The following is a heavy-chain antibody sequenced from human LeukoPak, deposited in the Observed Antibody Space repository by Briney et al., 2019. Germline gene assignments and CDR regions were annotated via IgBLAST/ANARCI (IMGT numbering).Heavy chain of an antibody. CDR2: INPDNGNT. J-gene: IGHJ6*02. Sequence: GASVKVSCKASGYTFTAYDTIWVRQASGQGLEWMGWINPDNGNTGYAQEFQGRVTMTRNISISTAYMELGGLRSDDTAVYYCALRKSNYFYFGMDVWGQGTAVIVSS. CDR3: ALRKSNYFYFGMDV. CDR1: GYTFTAYD. V-gene: IGHV1-8*01.